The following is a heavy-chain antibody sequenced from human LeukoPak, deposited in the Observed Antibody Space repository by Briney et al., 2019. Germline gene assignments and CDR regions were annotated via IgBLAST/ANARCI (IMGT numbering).Heavy chain of an antibody. CDR2: FDSEDVET. D-gene: IGHD5-12*01. CDR1: GYTLTELA. Sequence: ASVKVSCKVSGYTLTELAIHWVRQATGKGNEWMGGFDSEDVETIYAQKFQGRVTMTEDTYTDTAYMELSSLRSEDTAVYYCATYSCYAAYWGQGNLVSVSS. J-gene: IGHJ4*02. V-gene: IGHV1-24*01. CDR3: ATYSCYAAY.